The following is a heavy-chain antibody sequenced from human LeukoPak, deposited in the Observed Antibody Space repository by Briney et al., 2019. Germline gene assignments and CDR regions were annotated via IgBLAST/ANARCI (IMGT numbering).Heavy chain of an antibody. CDR1: GGSISSYY. Sequence: SETLSLTCTVSGGSISSYYWSWIRQPPGKGLEWIGYIYYSGSTNYNPSLKSRVTISVDTSKNQFALKLSSVTAADTAVYYCARGTARGYSGYGKFDPWGQGTLVTVSS. CDR2: IYYSGST. J-gene: IGHJ5*02. D-gene: IGHD5-12*01. CDR3: ARGTARGYSGYGKFDP. V-gene: IGHV4-59*08.